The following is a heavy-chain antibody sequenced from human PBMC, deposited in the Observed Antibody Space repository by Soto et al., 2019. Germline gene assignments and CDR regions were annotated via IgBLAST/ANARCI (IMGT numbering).Heavy chain of an antibody. CDR3: VAVYAMLVDWFDP. J-gene: IGHJ5*02. V-gene: IGHV4-39*01. D-gene: IGHD2-8*01. CDR1: GGSISSSSYY. CDR2: IYYSGST. Sequence: SETLSLTCTVSGGSISSSSYYWGWIRQPPGKGLEWIGSIYYSGSTYYNPSLKSRVTISVDTSKNQFSLKLSSVTAADTAVYYCVAVYAMLVDWFDPWGQGTLVTVSS.